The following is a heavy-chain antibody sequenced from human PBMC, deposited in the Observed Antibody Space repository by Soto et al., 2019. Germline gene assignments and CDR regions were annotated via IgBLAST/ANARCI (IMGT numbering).Heavy chain of an antibody. CDR1: GYTFTSYA. CDR2: INAGNGNT. CDR3: ARDFSLEVSSGYSDYYYSGMDV. Sequence: QVQLVQSGAEVKKPGASVKVSCKSSGYTFTSYAVHWVRQAPGQRLEWMALINAGNGNTKYSQKFQGRVTITRDTSASTAYLELSSLRSAATAVYFCARDFSLEVSSGYSDYYYSGMDVWGQWTTVTVSS. J-gene: IGHJ6*02. V-gene: IGHV1-3*01. D-gene: IGHD3-22*01.